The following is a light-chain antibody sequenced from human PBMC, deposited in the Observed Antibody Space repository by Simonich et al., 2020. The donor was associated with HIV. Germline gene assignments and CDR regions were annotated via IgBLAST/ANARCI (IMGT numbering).Light chain of an antibody. CDR3: LQDYNLYT. CDR1: QSVSSK. CDR2: AAS. Sequence: TQSPATLSLSPEERATLSCRASQSVSSKLAWYQKKPGKAPKLLIYAASTLQSGVPSRFSGGESGTEFTLTISSLQPEDLATYYCLQDYNLYTFGQGTKLEIK. V-gene: IGKV1-9*01. J-gene: IGKJ2*01.